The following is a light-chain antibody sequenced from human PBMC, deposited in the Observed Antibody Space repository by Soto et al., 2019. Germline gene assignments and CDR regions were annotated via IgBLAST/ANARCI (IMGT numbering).Light chain of an antibody. Sequence: DIQMTQSPSTLSASVGDRVTITCRASQSISNWLAWYQQKQGKAPKLLIYDASSLESGVPSRFSGSGSGTEFTLTISSLQPDDFATYYCQQYHIYSGTFGQGTKVDIK. J-gene: IGKJ1*01. CDR1: QSISNW. CDR3: QQYHIYSGT. V-gene: IGKV1-5*01. CDR2: DAS.